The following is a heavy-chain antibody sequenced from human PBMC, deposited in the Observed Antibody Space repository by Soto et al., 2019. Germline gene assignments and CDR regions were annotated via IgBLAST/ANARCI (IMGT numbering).Heavy chain of an antibody. V-gene: IGHV1-2*04. CDR3: ARAAYSSSSTLYYYYGMDV. CDR2: INPNSGGT. J-gene: IGHJ6*02. Sequence: GASVKVSCKASGYTFTGYYMHWVRQAPGQGLEWMGWINPNSGGTNYAQKFQGWVTMTRDTSISTAYMELSRLRSDDTAVYYCARAAYSSSSTLYYYYGMDVWAKGPRSPSP. CDR1: GYTFTGYY. D-gene: IGHD6-6*01.